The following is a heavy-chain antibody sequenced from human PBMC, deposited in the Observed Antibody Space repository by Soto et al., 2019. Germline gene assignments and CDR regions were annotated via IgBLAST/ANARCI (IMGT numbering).Heavy chain of an antibody. V-gene: IGHV1-69*01. Sequence: QVQLVQSGAEVKKPGSSVKVSCKASGGTFSSYGISWVRQAPGQGLEWMGGIIPILGTANYAQKFQGRVTITADESTSTAYMELSSLRSEDTAVYYCARDSHSAQPGGYWGQGTLGTVSS. CDR2: IIPILGTA. CDR1: GGTFSSYG. J-gene: IGHJ4*02. D-gene: IGHD6-13*01. CDR3: ARDSHSAQPGGY.